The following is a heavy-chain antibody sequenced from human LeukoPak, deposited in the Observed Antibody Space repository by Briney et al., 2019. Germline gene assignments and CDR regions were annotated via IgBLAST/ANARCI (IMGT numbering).Heavy chain of an antibody. D-gene: IGHD3-22*01. CDR1: GFTFSSYA. CDR3: AKRPGYYYDSSGYYQPTDY. J-gene: IGHJ4*02. CDR2: ICGSGGST. V-gene: IGHV3-23*01. Sequence: GGSLRLSCAASGFTFSSYAMSWVRQAPGKGLEWVSAICGSGGSTYYADSVKGRFTISRDNSKNTLYLQMNSLRAEDTAVYYCAKRPGYYYDSSGYYQPTDYWGQGTLVTVSS.